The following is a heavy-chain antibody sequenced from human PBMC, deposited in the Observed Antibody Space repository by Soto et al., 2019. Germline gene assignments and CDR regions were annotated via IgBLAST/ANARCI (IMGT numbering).Heavy chain of an antibody. D-gene: IGHD6-19*01. CDR1: GCTFSSYA. V-gene: IGHV3-23*01. CDR3: AKDQANWPDIAVAGPRVYYFDY. J-gene: IGHJ4*02. CDR2: ISGSGGST. Sequence: VGSLRLSCAASGCTFSSYAMSWVRQAPGKGLAWVSAISGSGGSTYYADSVTGRFTISRDNSKNTLYLQLNSLRAEDTAVYYRAKDQANWPDIAVAGPRVYYFDYCGQGTLVTVSS.